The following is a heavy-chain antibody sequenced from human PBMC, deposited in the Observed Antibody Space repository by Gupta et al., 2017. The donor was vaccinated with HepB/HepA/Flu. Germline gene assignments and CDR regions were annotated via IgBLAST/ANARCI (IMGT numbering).Heavy chain of an antibody. Sequence: EVQLVESGGGLVQPGGSLRFACAASGFTVSSNHISWFRQGPGKGREWVSVIYGGGSTYCADSVKGRFTISRDNSKNTLYLQMNSLRAGDTAVYYCARDITSMTTVTYYYYVDVWGKGTTVTVSS. CDR3: ARDITSMTTVTYYYYVDV. J-gene: IGHJ6*03. CDR2: IYGGGST. CDR1: GFTVSSNH. D-gene: IGHD4-11*01. V-gene: IGHV3-53*01.